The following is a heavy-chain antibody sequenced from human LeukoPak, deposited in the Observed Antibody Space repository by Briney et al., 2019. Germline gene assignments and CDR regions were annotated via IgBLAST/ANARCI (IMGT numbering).Heavy chain of an antibody. CDR1: GFTFSSYG. J-gene: IGHJ6*03. CDR2: ISYDGSNK. V-gene: IGHV3-30*03. CDR3: AREWRAYYYYYMDV. D-gene: IGHD3-3*01. Sequence: PGGSLRLSCAASGFTFSSYGMHWVRQAPGKGLEWVAVISYDGSNKYYADSVKGRFTISRDNSKNTLYLQMGSLRAEDMAVYYCAREWRAYYYYYMDVWGKGTTVTISS.